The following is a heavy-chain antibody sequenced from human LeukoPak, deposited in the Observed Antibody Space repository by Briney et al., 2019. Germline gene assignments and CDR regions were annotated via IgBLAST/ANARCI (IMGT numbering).Heavy chain of an antibody. CDR2: IYTSGST. D-gene: IGHD3-3*01. CDR3: ARAHYDFWSGSSKENPYFDY. J-gene: IGHJ4*02. V-gene: IGHV4-61*02. CDR1: GDSISSGSYY. Sequence: PSETLSLTCTVSGDSISSGSYYWGWIRQPAGKGLEWIGRIYTSGSTNYNPSLKSRVTISVDTSKNQFSLTLSSVTAADTAVYYCARAHYDFWSGSSKENPYFDYWGQGTLVTVSS.